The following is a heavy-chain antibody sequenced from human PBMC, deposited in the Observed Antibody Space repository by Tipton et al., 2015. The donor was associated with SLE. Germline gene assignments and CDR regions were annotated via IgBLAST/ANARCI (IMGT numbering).Heavy chain of an antibody. V-gene: IGHV3-74*01. CDR1: GFTFSRYW. D-gene: IGHD5-12*01. Sequence: SLRLSCAASGFTFSRYWMHWVRQAPGKGLVWVSRIDGDGSSTSYADSVKGRFTISRDNAKNTLYLQMNSLSAEDTAVYSCAREVTTIEGAFDLWGQGTMVTVSS. CDR3: AREVTTIEGAFDL. CDR2: IDGDGSST. J-gene: IGHJ3*01.